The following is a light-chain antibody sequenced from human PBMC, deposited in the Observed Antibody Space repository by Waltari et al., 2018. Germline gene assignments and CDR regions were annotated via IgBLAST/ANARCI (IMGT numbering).Light chain of an antibody. J-gene: IGKJ1*01. CDR1: QSVCRY. Sequence: EIVLTQSPGTLSLSPGERATLSCRASQSVCRYLAWYQQKPGHAPRLLVYDGSTRATGIPDRFSGSGSGTDFSLTISRLESEDFAVYYCQKYVNLPATFGQGTKVEIK. CDR3: QKYVNLPAT. CDR2: DGS. V-gene: IGKV3-20*01.